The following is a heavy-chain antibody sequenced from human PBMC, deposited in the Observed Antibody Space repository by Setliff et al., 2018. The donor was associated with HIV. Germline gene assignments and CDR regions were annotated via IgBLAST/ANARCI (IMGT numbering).Heavy chain of an antibody. CDR1: GGSISSSSYY. CDR3: ASTGYSSGWSFDY. CDR2: IYYSGST. Sequence: SETLSLTCTVSGGSISSSSYYWGWIRQPPGKGLEWIGSIYYSGSTYYNLSLKSRVTISVDTSKNQFSLKLSSVTAADTAVYYCASTGYSSGWSFDYWGQGTLVTVSS. V-gene: IGHV4-39*07. D-gene: IGHD6-19*01. J-gene: IGHJ4*02.